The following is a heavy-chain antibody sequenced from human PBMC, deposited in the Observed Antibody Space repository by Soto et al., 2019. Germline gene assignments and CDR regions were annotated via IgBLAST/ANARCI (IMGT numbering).Heavy chain of an antibody. CDR3: ARAPEWLLANYFDY. Sequence: GGSLRLSCAASGFTFSSYAMHWVRQAPGKGLEWVAVISYDGSNKYYADSVKGRFTISRDNSKNTLYLQMNSLRAEDTAVYYCARAPEWLLANYFDYWGQGTLVTVSS. CDR2: ISYDGSNK. J-gene: IGHJ4*02. CDR1: GFTFSSYA. D-gene: IGHD3-3*01. V-gene: IGHV3-30-3*01.